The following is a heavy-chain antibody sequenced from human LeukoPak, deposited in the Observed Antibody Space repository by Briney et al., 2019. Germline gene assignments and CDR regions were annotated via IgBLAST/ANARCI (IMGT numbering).Heavy chain of an antibody. CDR2: ISGSGTNT. Sequence: GESLRLSCAASGFTFSSYAMSWDRQAPGKGLEWVSAISGSGTNTYYADSVKGRFTISRDNSKNSLYLQMNSLRAEDTAVYYCARGRGSSYGDPFDYWGQGTLVTVSS. CDR1: GFTFSSYA. D-gene: IGHD5-18*01. CDR3: ARGRGSSYGDPFDY. J-gene: IGHJ4*02. V-gene: IGHV3-23*01.